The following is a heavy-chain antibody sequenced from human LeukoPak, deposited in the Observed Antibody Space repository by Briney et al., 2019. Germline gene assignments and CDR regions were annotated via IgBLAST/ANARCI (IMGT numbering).Heavy chain of an antibody. J-gene: IGHJ6*02. D-gene: IGHD3-22*01. CDR2: IVVGSGNT. V-gene: IGHV1-58*02. Sequence: TSVTVSCKASGFTFTSSAMQWVRQARGQRLEWIGWIVVGSGNTNYAQKFPERVTITSDMSTSTAYMELSSLRSEDTAVYYCAAPRYDCSGYWMGNYGIDVWGQGTTVTVSS. CDR1: GFTFTSSA. CDR3: AAPRYDCSGYWMGNYGIDV.